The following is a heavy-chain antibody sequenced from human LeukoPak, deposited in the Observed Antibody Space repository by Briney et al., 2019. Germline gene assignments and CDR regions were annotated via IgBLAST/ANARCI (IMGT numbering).Heavy chain of an antibody. CDR2: ISGSGGST. V-gene: IGHV3-23*01. CDR1: GFTFSSYA. Sequence: GGSLRLSCAASGFTFSSYAMSWVRQAPGKRLKWVSAISGSGGSTYYADSVKGRFTISRDNAKNSLYLLMNSLRAEDTAVYYCARARPPDSDAFDIWGQGTMVTVSS. J-gene: IGHJ3*02. D-gene: IGHD1-14*01. CDR3: ARARPPDSDAFDI.